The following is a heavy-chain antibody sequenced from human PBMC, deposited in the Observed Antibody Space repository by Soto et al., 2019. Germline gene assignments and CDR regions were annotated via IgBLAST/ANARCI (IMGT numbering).Heavy chain of an antibody. Sequence: GSLRLSCAASGFTFSSYEMNWVRQAPGKGLEWVSYISSSGSTIYYADSVKGRFTISRDNAKNSLYLQMTSLRPEDTAVYYCARDAEHSGYDFYYYYGMDVWGQGTTVTVSS. CDR3: ARDAEHSGYDFYYYYGMDV. D-gene: IGHD5-12*01. CDR2: ISSSGSTI. V-gene: IGHV3-48*03. J-gene: IGHJ6*02. CDR1: GFTFSSYE.